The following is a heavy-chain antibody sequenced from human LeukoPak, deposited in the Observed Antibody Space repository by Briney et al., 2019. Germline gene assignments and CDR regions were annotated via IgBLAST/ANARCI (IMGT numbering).Heavy chain of an antibody. D-gene: IGHD3-22*01. Sequence: ASVKVSCKASGYTFTSYAMHWVRQAPGQRLEWMGWINAGNGNTKYSQEFQGRVTITRDTSASTAYMELSRLRSDDTAVYYCARGTSGYYYVGAFDIWGQGTMVTVSS. J-gene: IGHJ3*02. CDR1: GYTFTSYA. CDR3: ARGTSGYYYVGAFDI. CDR2: INAGNGNT. V-gene: IGHV1-3*01.